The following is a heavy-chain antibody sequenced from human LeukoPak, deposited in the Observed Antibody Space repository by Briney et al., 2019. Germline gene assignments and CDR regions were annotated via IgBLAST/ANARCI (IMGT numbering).Heavy chain of an antibody. CDR2: INPNSGGT. V-gene: IGHV1-2*02. D-gene: IGHD3-10*01. Sequence: GASVKVSCKASGYTFTGYYMHWVRQAPGQGLEWMGWINPNSGGTNYAQKFQGRVTMTRDTSISTAYMELSRLRSDDTAVYYCARAPYGSGSYHFDYWGQGTLVTVSS. CDR1: GYTFTGYY. J-gene: IGHJ4*02. CDR3: ARAPYGSGSYHFDY.